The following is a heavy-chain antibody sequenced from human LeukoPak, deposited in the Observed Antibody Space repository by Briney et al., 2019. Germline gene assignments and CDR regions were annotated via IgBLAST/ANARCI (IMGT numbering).Heavy chain of an antibody. CDR2: ISYDGSNK. J-gene: IGHJ4*02. Sequence: GSLRLSCAASGFTFSSYGMHWVRQAPGKGLEWVAVISYDGSNKYYADSVKGRFTISRDNSKNTLYLQMDSLRDEDTAIYYCAKVLFSYCSSTSCYFPLDSWGQGTLVTVSS. D-gene: IGHD2-2*01. V-gene: IGHV3-30*18. CDR1: GFTFSSYG. CDR3: AKVLFSYCSSTSCYFPLDS.